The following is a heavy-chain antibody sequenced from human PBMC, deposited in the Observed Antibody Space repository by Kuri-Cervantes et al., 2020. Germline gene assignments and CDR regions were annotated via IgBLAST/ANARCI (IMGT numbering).Heavy chain of an antibody. D-gene: IGHD5-24*01. CDR3: ARDGYNYDY. CDR2: ISGSGGST. Sequence: GESLKISCAASGFTFDDYAMHWVRQAPGKGLEWVSAISGSGGSTYYADSVKGRFTISRHNSKNTLYLQMNSLRAEDTAVYYCARDGYNYDYWGQGTLVTVSS. V-gene: IGHV3-23*01. J-gene: IGHJ4*02. CDR1: GFTFDDYA.